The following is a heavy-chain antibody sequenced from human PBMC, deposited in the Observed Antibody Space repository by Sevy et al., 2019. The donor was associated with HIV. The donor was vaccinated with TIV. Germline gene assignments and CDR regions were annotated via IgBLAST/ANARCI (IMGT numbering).Heavy chain of an antibody. J-gene: IGHJ1*01. V-gene: IGHV3-30-3*01. D-gene: IGHD1-1*01. CDR1: GFTFTSFS. Sequence: GGSLRLSCAASGFTFTSFSMHWVRQDPGKGLEWVATISYDGSNKYYADSVKGRFTISRDNSKNYLYLQMNSLRADDTAVYCCALERLSSNVAEYFQNWGQGTLVTVSS. CDR2: ISYDGSNK. CDR3: ALERLSSNVAEYFQN.